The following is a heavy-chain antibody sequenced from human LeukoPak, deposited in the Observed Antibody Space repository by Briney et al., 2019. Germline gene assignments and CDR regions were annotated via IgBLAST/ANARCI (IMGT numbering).Heavy chain of an antibody. CDR3: ARHGIAVAGLYYYYYAMDV. Sequence: PSETLSLTCTVSGDSLRRFYWSFIRQPAGKGLEWIGRIHTSGTTWYDASLKSRVAMSVDTSKNQFSLKLSSVTAADTAVYYCARHGIAVAGLYYYYYAMDVWGQGTTVTVSS. CDR2: IHTSGTT. CDR1: GDSLRRFY. D-gene: IGHD6-19*01. V-gene: IGHV4-4*07. J-gene: IGHJ6*02.